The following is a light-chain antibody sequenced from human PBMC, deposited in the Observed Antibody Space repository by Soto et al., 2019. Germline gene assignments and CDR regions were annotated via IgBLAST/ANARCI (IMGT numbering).Light chain of an antibody. V-gene: IGLV2-11*01. CDR3: CSYAGSYTLV. J-gene: IGLJ2*01. CDR2: DVS. Sequence: QSVLTQPRSVSGSTGQSVTISCTGTSSDVGGYNYVSWYQQHTGKAPKLMIYDVSKRPSGVPDRFSGSKSGNTASLTISGLQAEDEADYYCCSYAGSYTLVFGGGTKVTVL. CDR1: SSDVGGYNY.